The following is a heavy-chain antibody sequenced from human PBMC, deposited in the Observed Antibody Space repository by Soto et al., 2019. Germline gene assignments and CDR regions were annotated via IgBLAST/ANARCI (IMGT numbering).Heavy chain of an antibody. CDR2: IYSTGTT. D-gene: IGHD1-1*01. V-gene: IGHV4-39*01. CDR1: GDSISSGNYR. Sequence: QLQLQESGPGLLKPSETLSLTCTVSGDSISSGNYRWGWVRQTPGKGLEWIGNIYSTGTTYYNPYLKSRATTSGDTSKNQFSLKLSIVTAADTAVYYCTSRLGYGYAMDVWGQGTAVTVSS. J-gene: IGHJ6*02. CDR3: TSRLGYGYAMDV.